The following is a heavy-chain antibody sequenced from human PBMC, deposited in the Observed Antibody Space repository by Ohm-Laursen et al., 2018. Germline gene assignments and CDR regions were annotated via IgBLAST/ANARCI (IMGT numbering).Heavy chain of an antibody. J-gene: IGHJ6*02. Sequence: SVTLSLTCPVYGGSFSGYYWSWIRQPPGKGLEWIGEINHSGSTNYNPSLKRRVTISVDTSKNQFFLKLSSVTAADTAVYYCARGGRRYYYYYGMDVWGQGTTVTVSS. V-gene: IGHV4-34*01. CDR2: INHSGST. CDR1: GGSFSGYY. CDR3: ARGGRRYYYYYGMDV.